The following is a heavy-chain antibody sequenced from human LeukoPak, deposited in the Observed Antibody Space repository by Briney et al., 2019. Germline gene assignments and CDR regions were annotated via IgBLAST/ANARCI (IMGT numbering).Heavy chain of an antibody. CDR2: ISSSSSYI. CDR1: GFTFSSYS. CDR3: ARGFIAAAGIDY. D-gene: IGHD6-13*01. J-gene: IGHJ4*02. V-gene: IGHV3-21*01. Sequence: GGSLRLSCAASGFTFSSYSMNWVRQAPGRGLEWVSSISSSSSYIYYADSVKGRFTISRDNAKNSLYLQMNSLRAEDTAVYYCARGFIAAAGIDYWGQGTLVTVSS.